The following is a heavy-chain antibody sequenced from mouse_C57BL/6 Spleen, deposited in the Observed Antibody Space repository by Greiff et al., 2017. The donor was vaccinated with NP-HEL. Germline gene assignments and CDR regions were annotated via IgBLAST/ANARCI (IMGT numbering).Heavy chain of an antibody. D-gene: IGHD4-1*01. CDR3: ARLELGQGDY. V-gene: IGHV1-50*01. CDR2: IDPSDSYT. CDR1: GYTFTSYW. Sequence: QVQLQQPGAELVKPGASVKLSCKASGYTFTSYWMQWVKQRPGQGLEWIGEIDPSDSYTNYNQKFKGKATLTVDTSSSTAYMQRSSLTSEDSAVYYCARLELGQGDYWGQGTTLTVSS. J-gene: IGHJ2*01.